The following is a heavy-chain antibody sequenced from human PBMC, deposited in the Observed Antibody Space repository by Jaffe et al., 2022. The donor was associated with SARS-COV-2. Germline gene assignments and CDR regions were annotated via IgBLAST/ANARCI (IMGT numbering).Heavy chain of an antibody. D-gene: IGHD6-19*01. CDR2: IKSKTDGGAA. CDR3: YTFFRGGQQGL. CDR1: GFTFSNAW. V-gene: IGHV3-15*05. J-gene: IGHJ4*02. Sequence: ELQLVESGGGLVKPGGSLRLSCAASGFTFSNAWMTWVRQAPGEGLEWVGHIKSKTDGGAADYAAPTEGRFTISRDDSRNTLYLQMDSLKTEDTAMYYCYTFFRGGQQGLWGQGTLVTVSS.